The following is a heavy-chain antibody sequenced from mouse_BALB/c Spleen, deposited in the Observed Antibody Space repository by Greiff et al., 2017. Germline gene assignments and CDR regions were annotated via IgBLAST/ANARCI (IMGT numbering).Heavy chain of an antibody. D-gene: IGHD1-1*01. CDR1: GFTFSSFG. Sequence: DVQLVESGGGLVQPGGSRKLSCAASGFTFSSFGMHWVRQAPEKGLEWVAYISSGSSTIYYADTVKGRFTISRDNPKNTLFLQMTSLRSEDTAMYYCERWEDYYPSGIAMDYWGQGTTVTVSS. V-gene: IGHV5-17*02. CDR2: ISSGSSTI. J-gene: IGHJ4*01. CDR3: ERWEDYYPSGIAMDY.